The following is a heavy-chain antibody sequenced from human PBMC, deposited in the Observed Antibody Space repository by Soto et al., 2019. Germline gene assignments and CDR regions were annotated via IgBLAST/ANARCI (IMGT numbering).Heavy chain of an antibody. CDR2: IYYSGST. D-gene: IGHD3-22*01. CDR3: ASSQDYYDSSGYFVY. J-gene: IGHJ4*02. V-gene: IGHV4-61*01. Sequence: PSETLSLTCTVSGGSVSSGSYYWSWIRQPPGKGLEWIGYIYYSGSTNYNPSLKSRVTISVDTSKNQFSLKLSSVTAADTAVYYCASSQDYYDSSGYFVYWGQGTLVTVSS. CDR1: GGSVSSGSYY.